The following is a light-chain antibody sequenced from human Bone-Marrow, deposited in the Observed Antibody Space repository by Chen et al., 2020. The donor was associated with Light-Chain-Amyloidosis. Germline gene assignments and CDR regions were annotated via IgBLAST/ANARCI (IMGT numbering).Light chain of an antibody. CDR2: DAS. V-gene: IGKV1-33*01. CDR1: QDISIY. J-gene: IGKJ2*01. CDR3: QQYDNLPPYT. Sequence: DLQMTQSPSSLSASVGDRVTITCQASQDISIYLNWYQQKPGKAPKLLIYDASNLETGVPSRFSGSGSGTDFTFTISSLQPEDMATYFCQQYDNLPPYTFGQGTKVDIK.